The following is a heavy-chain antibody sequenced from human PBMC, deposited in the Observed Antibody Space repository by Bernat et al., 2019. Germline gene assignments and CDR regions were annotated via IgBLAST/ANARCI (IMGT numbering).Heavy chain of an antibody. J-gene: IGHJ1*01. CDR3: ARHGGAAVYCSSTSCYVGYFQH. CDR2: IYYSGST. Sequence: QLQLQESGPGLVKPSETLSLTCTVSGGSISSSSYYWGWIRQPPGKGLEWIGSIYYSGSTYYNPSLKSRVTISVDTSKNQFSLKLSSVTAADTAVYYCARHGGAAVYCSSTSCYVGYFQHWGQGTLVTVSS. CDR1: GGSISSSSYY. V-gene: IGHV4-39*01. D-gene: IGHD2-2*01.